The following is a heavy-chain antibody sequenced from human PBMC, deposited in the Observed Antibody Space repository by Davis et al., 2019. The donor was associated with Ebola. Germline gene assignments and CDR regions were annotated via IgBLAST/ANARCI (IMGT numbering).Heavy chain of an antibody. CDR2: ISYSGDDA. CDR1: GFTSSRYA. J-gene: IGHJ4*02. Sequence: GESLKISCAVSGFTSSRYAMSWVRQAPGKGLEWVSRISYSGDDAYYTDSVKGRFAISRDNTKNTLYLQMNSLRAEDTAVYYCAKDPLASDASGCIDYWGQGTLVTVSS. V-gene: IGHV3-23*01. D-gene: IGHD2-15*01. CDR3: AKDPLASDASGCIDY.